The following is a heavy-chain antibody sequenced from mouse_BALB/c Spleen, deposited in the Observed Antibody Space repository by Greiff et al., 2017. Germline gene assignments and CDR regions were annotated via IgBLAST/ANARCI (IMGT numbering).Heavy chain of an antibody. CDR2: ISTYYGDA. D-gene: IGHD4-1*01. J-gene: IGHJ3*01. CDR3: AISRTGSFAY. V-gene: IGHV1S137*01. CDR1: GYTFTDYA. Sequence: VQLQQSGAELVGPGVSVKISCKGSGYTFTDYAMHWVKQSHAKSLEWIGVISTYYGDASYNQKFKGKATMTVDKSSSTAYMELARLTSEDSAIYYCAISRTGSFAYWGQGTLVTVSA.